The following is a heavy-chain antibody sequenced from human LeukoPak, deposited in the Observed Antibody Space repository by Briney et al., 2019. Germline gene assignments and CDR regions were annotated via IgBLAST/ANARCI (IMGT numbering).Heavy chain of an antibody. D-gene: IGHD3-3*01. CDR3: ARTGQGDYDFWSGGYNWFDP. Sequence: PSETLSLTCTVSGGSISSGFYYWSWIRQPAGKGLEWIGRIYTSGSTNYNPSLKSRISISVDTSKNQFSLKLTSVTAADTAVYYCARTGQGDYDFWSGGYNWFDPWGQGTLVTVSS. J-gene: IGHJ5*02. CDR2: IYTSGST. CDR1: GGSISSGFYY. V-gene: IGHV4-61*02.